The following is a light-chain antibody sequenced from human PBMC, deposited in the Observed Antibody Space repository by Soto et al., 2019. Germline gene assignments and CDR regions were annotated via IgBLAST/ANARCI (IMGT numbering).Light chain of an antibody. Sequence: EILMTQSPSTLSLSLGERVTLTCRASQGIGKYLAWYQLQPGKAPKLLIYAASTMHTGVPSRFSGSGSGTDFTLTISSLQPEDVATYYCQKYNSAPLTFGQGTKVEI. CDR2: AAS. CDR1: QGIGKY. V-gene: IGKV1-27*01. CDR3: QKYNSAPLT. J-gene: IGKJ1*01.